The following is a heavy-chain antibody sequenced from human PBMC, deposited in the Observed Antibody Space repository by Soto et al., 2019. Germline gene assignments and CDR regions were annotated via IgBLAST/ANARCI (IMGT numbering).Heavy chain of an antibody. J-gene: IGHJ4*02. CDR1: GYTFTSYH. V-gene: IGHV1-18*01. Sequence: QVQLVQSGAEVKKPGASVKVSCKTSGYTFTSYHISWVRQAPGQGLEWVGWISAYNTNTNYAQKFQGRVTMTTDTLTSTAYMALRSLRSDDTAVYYCARDTPPTDYWGQGTLVTVSS. CDR3: ARDTPPTDY. CDR2: ISAYNTNT.